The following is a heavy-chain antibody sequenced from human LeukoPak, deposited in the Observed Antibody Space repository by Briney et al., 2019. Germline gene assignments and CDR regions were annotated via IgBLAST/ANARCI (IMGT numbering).Heavy chain of an antibody. V-gene: IGHV3-48*03. Sequence: GGSLRLSCAASGFTFSSYEMNWVRQAPGKGLEWVSYISSSGSTIYYADSVKGRFTISRDNAKNLLYLQMNSLRAEDTAVYYCARDTGIAVATDYWGQGTLVTVSS. J-gene: IGHJ4*02. D-gene: IGHD6-19*01. CDR1: GFTFSSYE. CDR2: ISSSGSTI. CDR3: ARDTGIAVATDY.